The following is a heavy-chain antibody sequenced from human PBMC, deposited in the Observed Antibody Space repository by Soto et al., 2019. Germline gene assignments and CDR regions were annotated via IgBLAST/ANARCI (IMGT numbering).Heavy chain of an antibody. Sequence: QVQLQQWGAGLLKPSETLSLTCAVYGGSFSDYYWSWIRQTPEKGLEWIGEVSHSGSTTYNPSLKNRVTIAIDTSKNQFSLTLNSVTAADTAMYFCAREEPASRHHDYWGQRNLVTVSS. CDR1: GGSFSDYY. CDR3: AREEPASRHHDY. CDR2: VSHSGST. V-gene: IGHV4-34*02. D-gene: IGHD1-26*01. J-gene: IGHJ4*02.